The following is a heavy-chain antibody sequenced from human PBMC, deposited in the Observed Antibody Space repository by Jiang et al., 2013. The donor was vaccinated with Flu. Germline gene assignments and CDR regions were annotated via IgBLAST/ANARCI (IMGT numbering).Heavy chain of an antibody. J-gene: IGHJ4*02. Sequence: LLESGGGVVQPGRSLRLSCAASGFTFSSYAMHWVRQAPGKGLEWVAVISYDGSNKYYADSVKGRFTISRDNSKNTLYLQMNSLRAEDTAVYYCARDPVPLVPAAPLMAYFDYWGQGTLVTVSS. V-gene: IGHV3-30-3*01. CDR2: ISYDGSNK. D-gene: IGHD2-2*01. CDR1: GFTFSSYA. CDR3: ARDPVPLVPAAPLMAYFDY.